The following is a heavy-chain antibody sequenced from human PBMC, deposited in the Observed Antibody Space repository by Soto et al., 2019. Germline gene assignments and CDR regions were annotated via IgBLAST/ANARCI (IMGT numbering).Heavy chain of an antibody. CDR2: IYYSGST. CDR1: GGSISSYY. CDR3: ARTAAAVDWFDP. D-gene: IGHD6-13*01. V-gene: IGHV4-59*01. J-gene: IGHJ5*02. Sequence: PSETLSLTCTVSGGSISSYYWSWIRQPPGKGLEWIGYIYYSGSTNYNPSLKSRVTISVDTSKNQFSLKLSSVTAADTAVYYCARTAAAVDWFDPWGKGTLVKVS.